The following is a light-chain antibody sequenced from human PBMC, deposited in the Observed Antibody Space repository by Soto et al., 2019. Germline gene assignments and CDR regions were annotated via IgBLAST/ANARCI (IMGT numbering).Light chain of an antibody. V-gene: IGKV1-5*01. Sequence: DNPLTQSPSSLSASVGDRVTITCRARHSINDWLAWYQQKPGKAPKLLIYDASSLESGVPSRFSGGGSGTEFSLIINGLQPADFATYYCKQYHGFWLGQGTKVDIK. J-gene: IGKJ1*01. CDR1: HSINDW. CDR3: KQYHGFW. CDR2: DAS.